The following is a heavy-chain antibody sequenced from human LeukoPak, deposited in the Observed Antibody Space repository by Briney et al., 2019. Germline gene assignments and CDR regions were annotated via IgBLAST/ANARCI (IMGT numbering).Heavy chain of an antibody. D-gene: IGHD2-2*01. CDR3: AREDGDIVVVPAAKLDY. J-gene: IGHJ4*02. CDR1: GFTFSSYW. V-gene: IGHV3-7*01. Sequence: GGSLRLSCAASGFTFSSYWMSWVRQAPGKGLEWVANIKQDGSEKYYVDSVKGRFTISRDNAENSLYLQMNSLRAEDTAVYYCAREDGDIVVVPAAKLDYWGQGTLVTVSS. CDR2: IKQDGSEK.